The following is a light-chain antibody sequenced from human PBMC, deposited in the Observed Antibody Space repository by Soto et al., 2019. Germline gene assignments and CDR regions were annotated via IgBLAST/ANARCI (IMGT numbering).Light chain of an antibody. CDR2: GAS. Sequence: EIVMTQSPATLSVSPGERATLSCRASQRVSSNLAWYQQKPGQAPRLLIYGASTRATGIPARLSGSGSGTEFTLTISSLQSEDFAVYYCQQYNNSPPYTFGQGTKLEIK. V-gene: IGKV3-15*01. CDR1: QRVSSN. CDR3: QQYNNSPPYT. J-gene: IGKJ2*01.